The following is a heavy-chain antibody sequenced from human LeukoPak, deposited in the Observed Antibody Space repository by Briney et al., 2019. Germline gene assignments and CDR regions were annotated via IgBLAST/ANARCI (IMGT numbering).Heavy chain of an antibody. CDR3: ARRVGSGWFDY. D-gene: IGHD6-19*01. J-gene: IGHJ4*02. CDR2: IYYSGST. CDR1: GGSISSYY. Sequence: PSETLSLTCTVSGGSISSYYWSWIRQPPGKGLEWIGYIYYSGSTNYNPSLKSRVTISVDTSKNQFSLKLSSVTAADTAVYYCARRVGSGWFDYWGQGTLVTVSS. V-gene: IGHV4-59*08.